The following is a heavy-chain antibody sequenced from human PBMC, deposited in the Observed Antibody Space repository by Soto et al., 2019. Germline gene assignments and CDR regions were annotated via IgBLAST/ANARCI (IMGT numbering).Heavy chain of an antibody. J-gene: IGHJ6*02. CDR1: GGSISGYY. CDR2: VYYSGGA. Sequence: SETLSLSCTVSGGSISGYYWSWIRQPPGKGLEWIGNVYYSGGAKYNPSVKRRVSISVDTSKNQFSLNLSSVTAADTAVYYCTRDGDGRMTTNPYYYYGMDVWGPGITVTVSS. D-gene: IGHD2-21*02. V-gene: IGHV4-59*01. CDR3: TRDGDGRMTTNPYYYYGMDV.